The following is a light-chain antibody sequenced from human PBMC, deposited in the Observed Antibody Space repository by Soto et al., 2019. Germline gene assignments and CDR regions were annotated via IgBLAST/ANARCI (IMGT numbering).Light chain of an antibody. Sequence: QSALTQPASVSGSPGQSITISCTGTSSDVGGYNYVSWYQQHPGKAPKLIIYEVSNRPSGVSNRFSGSKSGSTASLTISGLQAGDESDYYCSSYTSNSIWVFGGGTKVTVL. J-gene: IGLJ3*02. CDR1: SSDVGGYNY. CDR2: EVS. CDR3: SSYTSNSIWV. V-gene: IGLV2-14*01.